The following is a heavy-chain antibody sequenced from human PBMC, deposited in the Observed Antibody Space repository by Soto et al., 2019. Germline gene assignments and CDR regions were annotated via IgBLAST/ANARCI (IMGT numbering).Heavy chain of an antibody. Sequence: ASVKVSCKASGYTFTGYYMHWVRQAPGQGLEWMGWINPNSGGTNYAQKFQGWVTMTRDTSISTAFMELSRLRSDDTAVYYCARWYYGSGSYYDYWGQGTLVTVSS. CDR2: INPNSGGT. V-gene: IGHV1-2*04. CDR1: GYTFTGYY. D-gene: IGHD3-10*01. CDR3: ARWYYGSGSYYDY. J-gene: IGHJ4*02.